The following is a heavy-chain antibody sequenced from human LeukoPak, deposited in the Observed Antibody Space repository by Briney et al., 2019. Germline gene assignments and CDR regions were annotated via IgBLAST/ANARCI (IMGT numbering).Heavy chain of an antibody. Sequence: GGSLRLSCAASGFTFSSYGMHWVRQAPGKGLEWVAVIWYDGSNKYYADSVKGRFTISRDNSKNTLYLQMNSLRAEDTAVYYCAKAAEYQLLFFDYWGQGTLVTVSS. CDR2: IWYDGSNK. D-gene: IGHD2-2*01. J-gene: IGHJ4*02. CDR1: GFTFSSYG. V-gene: IGHV3-33*06. CDR3: AKAAEYQLLFFDY.